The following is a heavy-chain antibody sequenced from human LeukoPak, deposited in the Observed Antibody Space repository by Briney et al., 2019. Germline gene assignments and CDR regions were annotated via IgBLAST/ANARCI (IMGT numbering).Heavy chain of an antibody. Sequence: GGSLRLSCAASGFTFSSYSMNWVRQAPGKGLEWVSVIYSGGSTYYADSVKGRFTISRDNSKNTLYLQMNSLRAEDTAVYYCARGWELLRYWGQGTLVTVSS. CDR2: IYSGGST. V-gene: IGHV3-53*01. CDR1: GFTFSSYS. D-gene: IGHD1-26*01. J-gene: IGHJ4*02. CDR3: ARGWELLRY.